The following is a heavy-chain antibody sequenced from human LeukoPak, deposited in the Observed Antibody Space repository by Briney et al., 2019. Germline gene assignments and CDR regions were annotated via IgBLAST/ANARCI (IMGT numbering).Heavy chain of an antibody. D-gene: IGHD5-18*01. Sequence: GGSLRLSCAASKFAFNNFGTHWVRQAPGKGLEWVTFIGFDGSNKYYADFVKGRFTVSRDNSKNTLYLQMNSLKSEDTAVYYCTTEGFTYGYHAIDNWGQGTMVTVSS. CDR2: IGFDGSNK. V-gene: IGHV3-30*02. CDR3: TTEGFTYGYHAIDN. CDR1: KFAFNNFG. J-gene: IGHJ3*02.